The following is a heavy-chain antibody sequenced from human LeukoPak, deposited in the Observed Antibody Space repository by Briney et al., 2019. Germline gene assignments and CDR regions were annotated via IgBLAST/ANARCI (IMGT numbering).Heavy chain of an antibody. V-gene: IGHV3-23*01. Sequence: GGSLRLSCAASGFTFSSYDMSWVRQAPGKGLEWVSGISGGGSTYYADSVKGRFTISRDNSKNTLCLQINSLRAEDTAVFYCAKDRQWLALWGQGTLVTVSS. CDR2: ISGGGST. CDR1: GFTFSSYD. J-gene: IGHJ4*02. CDR3: AKDRQWLAL. D-gene: IGHD6-19*01.